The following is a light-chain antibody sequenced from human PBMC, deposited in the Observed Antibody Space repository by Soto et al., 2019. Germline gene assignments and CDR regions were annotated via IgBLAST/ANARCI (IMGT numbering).Light chain of an antibody. V-gene: IGKV3-15*01. CDR1: SN. J-gene: IGKJ5*01. CDR2: GAS. CDR3: QQYNNWPPIT. Sequence: EIVMTQSPATLSVSPGERATLCSNLAWYQQKPGQAPRLLIYGASTRATGIPARFSGSGSGTEFTLTISSLQSEDFAVYYCQQYNNWPPITFGQGTRLEIK.